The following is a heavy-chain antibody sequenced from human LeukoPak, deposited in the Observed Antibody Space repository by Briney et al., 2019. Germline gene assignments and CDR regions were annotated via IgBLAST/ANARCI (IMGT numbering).Heavy chain of an antibody. CDR2: ISYDGSAT. D-gene: IGHD6-13*01. J-gene: IGHJ3*01. CDR1: GFTFSSYG. V-gene: IGHV3-30*13. Sequence: GGSLRLSCAASGFTFSSYGMHWVRQAPGKGLEWVALISYDGSATYYAASVQGRFTISRDNSNNRLFLEVKSPRTEDTAIFYCARAQQYDAFDLWGQGTMVIVSS. CDR3: ARAQQYDAFDL.